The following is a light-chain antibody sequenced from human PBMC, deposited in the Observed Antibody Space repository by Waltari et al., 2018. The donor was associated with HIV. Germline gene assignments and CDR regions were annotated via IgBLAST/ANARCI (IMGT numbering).Light chain of an antibody. J-gene: IGLJ2*01. Sequence: QSALTQPASVSGSPGQSITISCTGTSSDIGGYNSVSWYRQHQGKAPQLLIYEVTHRPSGVSHRFSGSKSGTTASLTISGLQAEDEATFYCASYSNTDTLVVFGGGTRLTVL. V-gene: IGLV2-14*03. CDR2: EVT. CDR3: ASYSNTDTLVV. CDR1: SSDIGGYNS.